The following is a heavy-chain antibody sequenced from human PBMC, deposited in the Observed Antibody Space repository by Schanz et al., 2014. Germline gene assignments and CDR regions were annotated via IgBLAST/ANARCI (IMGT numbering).Heavy chain of an antibody. Sequence: EVHLVESGGGLVKPGGSLRLSCGASGFTFSDYRMNWVRQAPGKGLEWVSSISDSSSYIYYADSVKGRFTISRDNAKNSLYLQMSSLRAEDTAVYYCARDRVQYSSGWYSDSGGQGTLVTVSS. V-gene: IGHV3-21*01. J-gene: IGHJ4*02. CDR1: GFTFSDYR. CDR3: ARDRVQYSSGWYSDS. D-gene: IGHD6-19*01. CDR2: ISDSSSYI.